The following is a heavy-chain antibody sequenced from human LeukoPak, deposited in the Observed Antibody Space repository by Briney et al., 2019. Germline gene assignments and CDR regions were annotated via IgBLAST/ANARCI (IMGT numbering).Heavy chain of an antibody. CDR3: ASPIVGATFYYY. CDR1: GFTFSSYW. D-gene: IGHD1-26*01. V-gene: IGHV3-74*01. Sequence: GGSLRLSCAASGFTFSSYWMHWVRQAPGKGLVWVSRINSDGSSTSYADSVKGRFTISRDNAKNTLYLQMNSLRAEDTAVYYCASPIVGATFYYYWGQGTLVTVSS. J-gene: IGHJ4*02. CDR2: INSDGSST.